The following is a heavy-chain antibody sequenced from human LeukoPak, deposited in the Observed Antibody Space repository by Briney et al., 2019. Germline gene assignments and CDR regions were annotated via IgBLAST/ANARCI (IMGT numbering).Heavy chain of an antibody. CDR1: GGSISSYY. CDR3: ARGTRVRGVIDDY. J-gene: IGHJ4*02. V-gene: IGHV4-59*01. CDR2: IYYSGST. D-gene: IGHD3-10*01. Sequence: SETLSLTCTVSGGSISSYYWSWIRQPPGKGLEWLGYIYYSGSTNYNPSLKSRVTISVDTSKNQFSLKLSSVTAADTAVYYCARGTRVRGVIDDYWGQGTLVTVSS.